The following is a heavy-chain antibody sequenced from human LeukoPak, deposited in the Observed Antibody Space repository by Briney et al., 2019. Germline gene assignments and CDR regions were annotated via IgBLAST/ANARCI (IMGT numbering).Heavy chain of an antibody. CDR3: AREGRYCSSTSCQIPDY. Sequence: SETLSLTCTVSGVFISSYYWSWIRQHPGKGLEWIGYIYYSGSTYYNPSLKSRVTISVDTSKNQFSLKLSSVTAADTAVYYCAREGRYCSSTSCQIPDYWGQGTLVTVSS. D-gene: IGHD2-2*01. J-gene: IGHJ4*02. CDR2: IYYSGST. CDR1: GVFISSYY. V-gene: IGHV4-59*06.